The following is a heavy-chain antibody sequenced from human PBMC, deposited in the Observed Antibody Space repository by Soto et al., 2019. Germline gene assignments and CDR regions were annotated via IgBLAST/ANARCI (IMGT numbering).Heavy chain of an antibody. CDR2: INAGNGDT. J-gene: IGHJ4*02. D-gene: IGHD3-10*02. CDR3: ARGMLSDY. CDR1: GYTFTNYT. Sequence: EASVKVSCKASGYTFTNYTIHWVRQAPGQGLEWMGWINAGNGDTKYAQKFQGRVAMTRDTSTSTAYMELSSLRSEDTAVYYCARGMLSDYWGQGTLVTVSS. V-gene: IGHV1-3*01.